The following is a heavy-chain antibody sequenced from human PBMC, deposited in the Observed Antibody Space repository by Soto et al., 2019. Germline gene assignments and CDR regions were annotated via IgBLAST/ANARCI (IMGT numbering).Heavy chain of an antibody. CDR1: GFTFSSYD. CDR2: IGTAGDT. J-gene: IGHJ6*03. CDR3: GRVYYYGSGSSFKYYYMDV. D-gene: IGHD3-10*01. V-gene: IGHV3-13*01. Sequence: EVQLVESGGGLVQPGGSLRLSCAASGFTFSSYDMHWVRQATGKGLEWVSAIGTAGDTYYPGSVKGRFTISRENAKNSLYLQMNSLRAGDTAVYYCGRVYYYGSGSSFKYYYMDVWGKGTTVTVSS.